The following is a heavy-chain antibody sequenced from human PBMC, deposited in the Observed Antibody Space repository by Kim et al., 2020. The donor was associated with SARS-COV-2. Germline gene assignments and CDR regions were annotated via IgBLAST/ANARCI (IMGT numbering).Heavy chain of an antibody. D-gene: IGHD3-3*01. V-gene: IGHV1-18*01. CDR1: GYTFTSYG. Sequence: ASVKVSCKASGYTFTSYGISWVRQAPGQGLEWMGWISAYNGNTNYAQKLQGRVTMTTDTSTSTAYMELRSLRSDDTAVYYCARDKGPVQTYYDFWSGYSRFDYWGQGTLVTVSS. CDR2: ISAYNGNT. J-gene: IGHJ4*02. CDR3: ARDKGPVQTYYDFWSGYSRFDY.